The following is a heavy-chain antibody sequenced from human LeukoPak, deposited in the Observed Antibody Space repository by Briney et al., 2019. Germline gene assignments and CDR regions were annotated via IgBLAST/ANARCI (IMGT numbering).Heavy chain of an antibody. J-gene: IGHJ3*02. CDR2: ISFDCGTK. Sequence: AGGSLILSCAASGFTFSSYSMHWVRQAPGKGLEWVAIISFDCGTKYYPDSVKRRFTISGDNSKNTLYLQMHRLVPDDTAVYYCAQGRQQWWTFYALDIWGQGTMVTVSS. CDR1: GFTFSSYS. V-gene: IGHV3-30*18. D-gene: IGHD5-18*01. CDR3: AQGRQQWWTFYALDI.